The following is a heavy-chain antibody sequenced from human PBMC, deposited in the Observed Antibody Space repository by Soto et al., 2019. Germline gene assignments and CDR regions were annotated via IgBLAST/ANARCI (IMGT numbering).Heavy chain of an antibody. CDR3: APEGVNRPSGWYYFDY. D-gene: IGHD6-19*01. Sequence: QVQLVQSGAEVKKPGASVKVSCKASGYTFTSYAMHWVRQAPGQRLEWMGWINAGNGNTKYSQKFQGRVTITRDTSASTAYMELSSLRSEDTAVYYCAPEGVNRPSGWYYFDYWGQGTLVTVSS. CDR1: GYTFTSYA. J-gene: IGHJ4*02. V-gene: IGHV1-3*01. CDR2: INAGNGNT.